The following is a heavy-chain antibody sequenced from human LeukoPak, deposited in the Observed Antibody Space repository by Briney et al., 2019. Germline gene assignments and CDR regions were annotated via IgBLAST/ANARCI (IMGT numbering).Heavy chain of an antibody. CDR2: IYYSGTT. V-gene: IGHV4-61*01. Sequence: SQTLSLTCTVSGGSISSGSYYWSWIRQPPGKGLEWIGYIYYSGTTNYNPSLKSRVTISVDTSKNQFSLKLSSVTAADTAVYYCARLYGSGSYYNYWGQGTLVTVSS. D-gene: IGHD3-10*01. CDR3: ARLYGSGSYYNY. CDR1: GGSISSGSYY. J-gene: IGHJ4*02.